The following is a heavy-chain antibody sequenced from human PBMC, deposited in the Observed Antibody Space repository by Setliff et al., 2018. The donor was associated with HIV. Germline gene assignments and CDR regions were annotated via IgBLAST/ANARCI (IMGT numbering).Heavy chain of an antibody. J-gene: IGHJ4*02. CDR2: ISYSGST. V-gene: IGHV4-34*11. CDR1: GESFSAYF. CDR3: ARDPSSGWSYYFDY. Sequence: PSETLSLTCAVYGESFSAYFWSWIRQSPGKGLEWIGYISYSGSTKYNPSLKSRVTISVDTSKNHFSLKLSSVTAADTAVYYCARDPSSGWSYYFDYWGQGTLVTVSS. D-gene: IGHD6-19*01.